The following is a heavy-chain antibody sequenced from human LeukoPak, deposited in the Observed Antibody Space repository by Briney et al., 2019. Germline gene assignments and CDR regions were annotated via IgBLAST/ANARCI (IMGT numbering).Heavy chain of an antibody. Sequence: ASVKVSCKASGYTFTGYYMYWVRQAPGQGREWMGWINPNSGGTNYAQKFQGRVTMTRDTSISTAYMELTRLTADDSAVYYCARGAGGNYISPIDYWGQGTLVTVSS. CDR3: ARGAGGNYISPIDY. J-gene: IGHJ4*02. CDR2: INPNSGGT. V-gene: IGHV1-2*02. CDR1: GYTFTGYY. D-gene: IGHD4-23*01.